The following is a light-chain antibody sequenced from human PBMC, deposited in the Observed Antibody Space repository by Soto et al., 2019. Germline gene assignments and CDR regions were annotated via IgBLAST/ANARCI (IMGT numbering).Light chain of an antibody. Sequence: EIVMTQSPATLSVSPGERATLSCRASQSVSSNLAWYQQKPGQTPKILNYVASTRATGIPARFSGSGSGREFTLSISSLKSEDFAVYYSQQYNVWPLTFGGGTKVEFK. CDR1: QSVSSN. V-gene: IGKV3-15*01. CDR3: QQYNVWPLT. CDR2: VAS. J-gene: IGKJ4*01.